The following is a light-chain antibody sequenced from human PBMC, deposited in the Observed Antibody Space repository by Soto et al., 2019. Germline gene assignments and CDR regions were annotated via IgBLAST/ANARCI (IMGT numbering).Light chain of an antibody. CDR3: SSYTGISTPYV. V-gene: IGLV2-14*01. Sequence: QSVLTQPASVSGSPGQSITISCTGTSSDVGGYNYVSWYQQHPGKAPKLMIHEVSDRPSGVSNRFSGSKSGNTASLTISGVQAEDEADYYCSSYTGISTPYVFGTGTKVTVL. J-gene: IGLJ1*01. CDR2: EVS. CDR1: SSDVGGYNY.